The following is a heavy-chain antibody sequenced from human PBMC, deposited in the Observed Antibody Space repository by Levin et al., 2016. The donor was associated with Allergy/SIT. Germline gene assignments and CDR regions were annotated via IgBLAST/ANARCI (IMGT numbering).Heavy chain of an antibody. CDR1: GYTFTGYN. CDR3: ARVPVGATGFGH. J-gene: IGHJ4*02. CDR2: INPNSGDT. D-gene: IGHD1-26*01. V-gene: IGHV1-2*02. Sequence: ASVKVSCKASGYTFTGYNLHWVRQAPGQGLEWMGRINPNSGDTYYAQNFQGRVTMTRDTSISTVYMELSRLTSDDTAVYYCARVPVGATGFGHWGQGTLVTVSS.